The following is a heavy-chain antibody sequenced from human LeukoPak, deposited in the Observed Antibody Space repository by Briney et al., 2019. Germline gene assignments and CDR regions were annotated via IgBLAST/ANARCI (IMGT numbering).Heavy chain of an antibody. CDR3: ARDLWFGELLSNNFDY. V-gene: IGHV6-1*01. Sequence: SQTLSLTCALSGDSVSSNSAAWNWIRQSPSRGLEWLGRTYYRSKWYNDYAVSVKSRITINPDTSKNQFSLQLNSVTPEDTAVYYCARDLWFGELLSNNFDYWGQGTLVTVSS. D-gene: IGHD3-10*01. CDR1: GDSVSSNSAA. J-gene: IGHJ4*02. CDR2: TYYRSKWYN.